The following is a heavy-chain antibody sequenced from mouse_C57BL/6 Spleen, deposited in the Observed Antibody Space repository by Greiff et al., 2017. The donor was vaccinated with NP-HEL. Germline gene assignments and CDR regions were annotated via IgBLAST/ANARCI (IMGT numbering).Heavy chain of an antibody. V-gene: IGHV1-85*01. CDR2: IYPRDGST. J-gene: IGHJ2*01. CDR3: ARSGVWDVNGDYFDY. CDR1: GYTFTSYD. D-gene: IGHD4-1*01. Sequence: QVQLQQSGPELVKPGASVKLSCKASGYTFTSYDINWVKQRPGQGLEWIGWIYPRDGSTKYNEKFKGKATLTVDTSSSTAYMGLHSLTSEDSAVYFCARSGVWDVNGDYFDYWGQGTTLTVSS.